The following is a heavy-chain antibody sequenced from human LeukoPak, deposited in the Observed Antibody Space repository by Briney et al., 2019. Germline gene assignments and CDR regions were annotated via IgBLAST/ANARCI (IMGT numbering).Heavy chain of an antibody. CDR1: GFTFSSYG. CDR3: ARVKYCSGGSCYDH. V-gene: IGHV3-64*01. CDR2: ISSNGGST. D-gene: IGHD2-15*01. Sequence: GGSLRLSWAASGFTFSSYGMDWVRQAPGKGREYVSAISSNGGSTYYANWVKGRLTISRDNTKNRVYIQMGSLRAEALAVYYCARVKYCSGGSCYDHWGQGTLVTVSS. J-gene: IGHJ5*02.